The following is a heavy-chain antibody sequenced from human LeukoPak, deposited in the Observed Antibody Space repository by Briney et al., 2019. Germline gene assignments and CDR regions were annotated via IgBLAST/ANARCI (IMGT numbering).Heavy chain of an antibody. CDR3: ARLSTVVTGYSFDI. V-gene: IGHV4-59*01. J-gene: IGHJ3*02. D-gene: IGHD4-23*01. Sequence: SETLSLTCTVSGGSISSSYWTWIRQPPGKGLEWIGNINHSGSTRYNPSLKSRVTIFLEMSKNQISLELHSLTATDTAVYYCARLSTVVTGYSFDIWGQGTMVTVSS. CDR1: GGSISSSY. CDR2: INHSGST.